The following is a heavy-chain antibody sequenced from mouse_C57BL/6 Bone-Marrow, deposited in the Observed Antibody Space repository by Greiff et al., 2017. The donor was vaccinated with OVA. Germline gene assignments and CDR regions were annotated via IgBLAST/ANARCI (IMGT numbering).Heavy chain of an antibody. V-gene: IGHV1-52*01. CDR2: IDPSDSET. CDR3: ARNGYYDYFDY. CDR1: GYTFTSYW. Sequence: QVQLQQPGAELVRPGSSVKLSCKASGYTFTSYWMHWVKQRPIQGLEWIGNIDPSDSETHYNQKFKDKATLTVDKSSSTAYMQLSSLTSEDSAVYSCARNGYYDYFDYWGQGTTLTVSS. D-gene: IGHD2-3*01. J-gene: IGHJ2*01.